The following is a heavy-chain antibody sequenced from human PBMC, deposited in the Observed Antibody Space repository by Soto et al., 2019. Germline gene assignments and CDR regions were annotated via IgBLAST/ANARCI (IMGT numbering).Heavy chain of an antibody. CDR2: LTDSGGNK. CDR1: GFTFRNYA. CDR3: ARGRYDSEGCYYYGMDV. V-gene: IGHV3-23*01. D-gene: IGHD5-12*01. J-gene: IGHJ6*02. Sequence: GSLRLSCAASGFTFRNYAMSWVRQAPGKGLEWVSALTDSGGNKYHADSVKGRFTISRDNSKNTLYLQMNSLRAEDTAVYYCARGRYDSEGCYYYGMDVWGQGTTVTVSS.